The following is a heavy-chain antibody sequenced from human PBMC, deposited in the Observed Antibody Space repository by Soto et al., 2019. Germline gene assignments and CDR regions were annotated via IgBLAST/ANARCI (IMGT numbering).Heavy chain of an antibody. Sequence: QVQLVQSGAEVKKTGSSVKVSCKASGGTFSSYAISWVRQAPGQGLEWMGGIIPIFGTANYAQKFQGRVTITADKSTSTAYMELSSLRSEDTAVYYCARGRKRITMIVDAFDIWGQGTMVTVSS. J-gene: IGHJ3*02. CDR2: IIPIFGTA. V-gene: IGHV1-69*06. CDR3: ARGRKRITMIVDAFDI. CDR1: GGTFSSYA. D-gene: IGHD3-22*01.